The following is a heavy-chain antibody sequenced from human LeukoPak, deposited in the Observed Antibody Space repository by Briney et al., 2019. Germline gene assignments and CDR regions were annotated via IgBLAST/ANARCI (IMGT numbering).Heavy chain of an antibody. V-gene: IGHV1-18*01. CDR2: ISPYTGDT. Sequence: GASVKVSCETSGYTFTDYTLTWVRQAPGQGLEWMGWISPYTGDTKYVESLQDRFTMTTDTSTNTAYLDLRGLTSDDTAIYYCARGGRNYLDYWGQGTLVTVSS. D-gene: IGHD3-16*01. CDR1: GYTFTDYT. CDR3: ARGGRNYLDY. J-gene: IGHJ4*01.